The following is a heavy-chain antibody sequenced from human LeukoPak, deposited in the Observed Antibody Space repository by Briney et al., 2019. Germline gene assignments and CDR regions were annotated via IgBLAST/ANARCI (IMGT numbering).Heavy chain of an antibody. J-gene: IGHJ3*02. CDR1: GFTFSSYA. CDR3: ATAWAYYYDSSGDAFDI. Sequence: GGSLRLSCAASGFTFSSYAMSWVRQAPGKGLEWVSAISGSGGSTYYADSVKGWFTISRDNSKNTLYLQMNSLRAGDTAVYYCATAWAYYYDSSGDAFDIWGQGTMVTVSS. D-gene: IGHD3-22*01. CDR2: ISGSGGST. V-gene: IGHV3-23*01.